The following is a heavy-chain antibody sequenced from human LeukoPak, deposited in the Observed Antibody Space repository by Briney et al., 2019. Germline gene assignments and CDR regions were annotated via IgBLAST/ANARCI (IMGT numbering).Heavy chain of an antibody. CDR3: ARDYCSSTSCYAAFDI. CDR2: VSGSGGST. Sequence: GGSLRLSCAASGFTFSTYAMSWVRQAPGKGLEWVSGVSGSGGSTYYADSVKGRFTISRDNSKNTLYLQMNSLRAEDTAVYYCARDYCSSTSCYAAFDIWGQGTMVTVSS. V-gene: IGHV3-23*01. CDR1: GFTFSTYA. J-gene: IGHJ3*02. D-gene: IGHD2-2*01.